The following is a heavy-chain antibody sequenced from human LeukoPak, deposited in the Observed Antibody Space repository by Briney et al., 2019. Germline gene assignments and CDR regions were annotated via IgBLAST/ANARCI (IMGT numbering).Heavy chain of an antibody. CDR3: TRGGWLRYYFDY. CDR1: GFTFSNAW. J-gene: IGHJ4*02. CDR2: IKSKTDGGTT. D-gene: IGHD5-24*01. V-gene: IGHV3-15*01. Sequence: GGSLRLSCAASGFTFSNAWMTWVRQTPGKGLEWVGRIKSKTDGGTTDYAAPVKGRFTISRDDSKNTLYLQMNSLKTEDTAIYYCTRGGWLRYYFDYWGQGTLVTVSS.